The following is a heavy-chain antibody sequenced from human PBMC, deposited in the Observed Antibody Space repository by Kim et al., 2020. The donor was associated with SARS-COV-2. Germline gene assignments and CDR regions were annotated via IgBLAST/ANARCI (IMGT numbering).Heavy chain of an antibody. CDR1: GYKFSSYW. Sequence: GESLKISCKASGYKFSSYWIGWVRQMPGKGLEWMGIIYPGDSETRYSPSFQGQVTISADKSINTAYLQWSGLKASDTAMFYCARHGGTDISSNFDLWGQGTLVTVSS. J-gene: IGHJ4*02. D-gene: IGHD3-16*01. CDR2: IYPGDSET. V-gene: IGHV5-51*01. CDR3: ARHGGTDISSNFDL.